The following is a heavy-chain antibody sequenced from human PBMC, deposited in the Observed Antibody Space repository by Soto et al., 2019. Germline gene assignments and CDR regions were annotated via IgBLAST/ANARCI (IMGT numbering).Heavy chain of an antibody. V-gene: IGHV3-23*01. D-gene: IGHD4-17*01. Sequence: PGGSLRLSCAASGFTFSSYAMSWVRQAPGKGLEWVSGISGSDHSTYYADSVKGRFTISRDNSKNTLHLQMNSLRAEDTAVYSCVIDIPWGDYLSIRYFWGQGTLVTVSS. J-gene: IGHJ4*02. CDR2: ISGSDHST. CDR1: GFTFSSYA. CDR3: VIDIPWGDYLSIRYF.